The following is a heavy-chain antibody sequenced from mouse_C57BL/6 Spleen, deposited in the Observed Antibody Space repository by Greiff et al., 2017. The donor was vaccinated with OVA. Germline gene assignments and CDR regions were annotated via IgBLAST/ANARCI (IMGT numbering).Heavy chain of an antibody. CDR2: ILPGSGST. J-gene: IGHJ4*01. D-gene: IGHD1-1*01. V-gene: IGHV1-9*01. CDR1: GYTFTGYW. Sequence: QVQLQQSGAELMKPGASVKLSCKATGYTFTGYWIEWVKQRPGHGLEWIGEILPGSGSTNYNEKFKGKATFTADTSSNTAYMQLSSLTTEDSAIYYCARGDYYGSLVLYAMDYWGQGTSVTVSS. CDR3: ARGDYYGSLVLYAMDY.